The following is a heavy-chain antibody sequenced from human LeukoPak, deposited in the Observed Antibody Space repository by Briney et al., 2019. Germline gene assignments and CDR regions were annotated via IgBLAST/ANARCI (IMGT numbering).Heavy chain of an antibody. J-gene: IGHJ4*02. CDR1: GFNFNTYD. Sequence: PGRSLRLSCAASGFNFNTYDMYWVRQTPGKGLEWVAVIGFDGGNKYYADSVKGRFTIARDNSKNTLYLQMKNLTPEDTAVYYCARGQMPVVDPWSAYRAPDRVLDHWGQGTLVAVSS. CDR2: IGFDGGNK. V-gene: IGHV3-30-3*01. D-gene: IGHD3-3*01. CDR3: ARGQMPVVDPWSAYRAPDRVLDH.